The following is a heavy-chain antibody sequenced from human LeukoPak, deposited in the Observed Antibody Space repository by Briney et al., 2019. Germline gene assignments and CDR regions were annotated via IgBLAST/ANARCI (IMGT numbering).Heavy chain of an antibody. CDR2: IWYDGSNK. J-gene: IGHJ3*02. CDR3: ANSGSHRARAFDI. V-gene: IGHV3-33*03. CDR1: GFTFSSYG. Sequence: GGSLRLSCAASGFTFSSYGMHWVRQAPGKGLEWVAVIWYDGSNKYYADSVKGRFTISRDNAKNSLYLQMNSLRAEDTAVYYCANSGSHRARAFDIWGQGTMVTVSS. D-gene: IGHD1-26*01.